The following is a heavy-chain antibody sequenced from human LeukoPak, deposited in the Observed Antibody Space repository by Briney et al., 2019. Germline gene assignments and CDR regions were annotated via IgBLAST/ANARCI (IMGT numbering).Heavy chain of an antibody. J-gene: IGHJ6*03. CDR3: ARGINYYDSTRYSYYYYMDV. Sequence: PSETLSLTCAVYGGSFSGYYWNWIRQPPGKGLEWIGEINHSGSTNHNPSLKSRVTISLDTSKNQFSLKLSSVTAADTAVYYCARGINYYDSTRYSYYYYMDVWGKGTTVTVSS. D-gene: IGHD3-22*01. CDR2: INHSGST. V-gene: IGHV4-34*01. CDR1: GGSFSGYY.